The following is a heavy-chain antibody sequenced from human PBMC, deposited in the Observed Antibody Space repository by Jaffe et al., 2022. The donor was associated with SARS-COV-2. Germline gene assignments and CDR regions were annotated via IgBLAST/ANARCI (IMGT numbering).Heavy chain of an antibody. Sequence: QVQLVESGGGVVQPGRSLRLSCAASGFTFSSYGMHWVRQAPGKGLEWVAVISYDGSNKYYADSVKGRFTISRDNSKNTLYLQMNSLRAEDTAVYYCAKDRSGYSDDYFDYWGQGTLVTVSS. CDR2: ISYDGSNK. D-gene: IGHD3-22*01. J-gene: IGHJ4*02. CDR3: AKDRSGYSDDYFDY. CDR1: GFTFSSYG. V-gene: IGHV3-30*18.